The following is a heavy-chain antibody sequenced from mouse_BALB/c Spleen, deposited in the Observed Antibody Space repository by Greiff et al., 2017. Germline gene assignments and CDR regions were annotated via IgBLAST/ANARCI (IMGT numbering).Heavy chain of an antibody. Sequence: EVQLQQSGAELVKPGASVKLSCTASGFNIKDTYMHWVKQRPEQGLEWIGRIDPANGNTKYDPKFQGKATITADTSSNTAYLQLSSLTSEDTAVYYCARSYYYGRAMDYWGQGTSVTVSS. J-gene: IGHJ4*01. CDR3: ARSYYYGRAMDY. D-gene: IGHD1-1*01. V-gene: IGHV14-3*02. CDR2: IDPANGNT. CDR1: GFNIKDTY.